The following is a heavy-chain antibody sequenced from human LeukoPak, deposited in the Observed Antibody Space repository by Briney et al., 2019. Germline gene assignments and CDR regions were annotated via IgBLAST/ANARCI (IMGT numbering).Heavy chain of an antibody. CDR2: IRTKANNYAT. V-gene: IGHV3-73*01. CDR3: SRHEALPGDY. J-gene: IGHJ4*02. D-gene: IGHD2-21*02. CDR1: GFTFSGST. Sequence: PGGSLKLSCAASGFTFSGSTVHWVRQASGKGLDWVGHIRTKANNYATAYAASVKGRFTTSRDDSKNTAYLQMNSLKIEDTAVYYCSRHEALPGDYWGQGTLVTVSS.